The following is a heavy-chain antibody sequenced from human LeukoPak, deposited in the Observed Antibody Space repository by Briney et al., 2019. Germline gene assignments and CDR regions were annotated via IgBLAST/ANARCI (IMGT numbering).Heavy chain of an antibody. Sequence: ASVTVSCTASGYSFSDYAVQWVRQAPGQRLEWMGWINAGNGRTEYSQNFQGRATITRDRSANTAYMELSSLRSVDTSIYYCARGRWTATETTYYLDYWGQGTLVTVSS. J-gene: IGHJ4*02. CDR1: GYSFSDYA. V-gene: IGHV1-3*01. D-gene: IGHD4-17*01. CDR2: INAGNGRT. CDR3: ARGRWTATETTYYLDY.